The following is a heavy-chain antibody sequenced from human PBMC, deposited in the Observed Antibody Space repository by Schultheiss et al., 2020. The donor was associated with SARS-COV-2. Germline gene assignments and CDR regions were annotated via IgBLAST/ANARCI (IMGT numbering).Heavy chain of an antibody. CDR2: ISYDGSNT. CDR1: GFTFSNYA. V-gene: IGHV3-30*01. CDR3: TRGDAFDI. J-gene: IGHJ3*02. Sequence: SCAASGFTFSNYAMHWVRQAPGKELEWVAVISYDGSNTNYGDSVKGQFTISRDNSKSTVYLQLNSLRADDTAVYYCTRGDAFDIWGQGTMVTVSS.